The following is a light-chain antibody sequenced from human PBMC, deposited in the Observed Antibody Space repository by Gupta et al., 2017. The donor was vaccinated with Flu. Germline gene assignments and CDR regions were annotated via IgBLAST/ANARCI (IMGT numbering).Light chain of an antibody. Sequence: QPVLTQPPSASGTPGQRFIISRSGGNSNIESNAVNWYQQLPETAPKLLIYNNNQRPSGVPSRFSGSKSGTSASLAISGLQSEDAAEYYYTAWDDDLSVLLFGGGTKLTVL. CDR1: NSNIESNA. CDR3: TAWDDDLSVLL. CDR2: NNN. J-gene: IGLJ2*01. V-gene: IGLV1-44*01.